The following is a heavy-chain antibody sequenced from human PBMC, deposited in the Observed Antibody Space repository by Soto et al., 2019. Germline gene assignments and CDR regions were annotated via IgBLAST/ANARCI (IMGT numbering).Heavy chain of an antibody. V-gene: IGHV4-59*01. D-gene: IGHD3-22*01. CDR2: IYYSGST. J-gene: IGHJ2*01. Sequence: QVQLQESGPGLVKPSETLSLTCTVSGGSISSYYWSWIRQPPGKGLEWIGYIYYSGSTNYNPSLKSRVNISVATSKNQFSLKLSSVTAADTAVYYCARDRDGLWYFDLWGRGTLVTVSS. CDR3: ARDRDGLWYFDL. CDR1: GGSISSYY.